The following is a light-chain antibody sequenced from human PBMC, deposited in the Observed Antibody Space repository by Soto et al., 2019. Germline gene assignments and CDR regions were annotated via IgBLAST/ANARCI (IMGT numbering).Light chain of an antibody. V-gene: IGKV2-28*01. CDR1: QSLLHSDGYNY. Sequence: DIVMTQSPLSLPVTPGEPASIPCRSSQSLLHSDGYNYLDWYLQRPGQSPQLLIYLGSHRASGVPDRFSGSGSGTDFTQKISRVEAEDVGVYYCMQSLQMRTFGQGTKVEIK. CDR3: MQSLQMRT. CDR2: LGS. J-gene: IGKJ1*01.